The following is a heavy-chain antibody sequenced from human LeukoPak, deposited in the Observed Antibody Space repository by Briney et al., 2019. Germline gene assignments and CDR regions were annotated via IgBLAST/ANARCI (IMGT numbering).Heavy chain of an antibody. Sequence: GGSLRLSCAASGFTFSSFAMHWVRQAPGKGLEWVGIISYDGTNKYYADSVRGRFTISRDNSRNTLYLQMNSLRAEDTAVYYCARSLVVAATRDYYYGMDVWGQGTTVTVSS. D-gene: IGHD2-15*01. V-gene: IGHV3-30-3*01. CDR2: ISYDGTNK. CDR3: ARSLVVAATRDYYYGMDV. J-gene: IGHJ6*02. CDR1: GFTFSSFA.